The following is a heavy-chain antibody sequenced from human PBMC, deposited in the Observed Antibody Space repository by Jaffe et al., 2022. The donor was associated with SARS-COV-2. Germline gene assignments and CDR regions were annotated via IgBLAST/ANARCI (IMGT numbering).Heavy chain of an antibody. J-gene: IGHJ4*02. CDR2: IKPNSGNT. V-gene: IGHV1-8*02. CDR3: AISTGWYRFDH. Sequence: QMQLVQSGAEVKKSGASVKVSCKASGYTFTTFDINWVRQATGQGLEWMGWIKPNSGNTGYAQKFQGRVIMTRDTPISTAYMELSSLTSDDTAVYYCAISTGWYRFDHWGQGTPVTVSS. D-gene: IGHD6-19*01. CDR1: GYTFTTFD.